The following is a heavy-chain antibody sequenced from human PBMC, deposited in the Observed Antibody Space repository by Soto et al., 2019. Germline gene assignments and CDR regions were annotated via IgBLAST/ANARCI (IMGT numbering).Heavy chain of an antibody. D-gene: IGHD3-16*01. V-gene: IGHV3-74*03. Sequence: GVSLRLSCAASGVSLSPYWMHWVRQAPGRGLEWVLRLSSDGFGAAYADSVKGRFFISRDIARNTLFLQMNSLRADDTAVYYCARDLGGPDYWSRGTSVTVSS. J-gene: IGHJ4*02. CDR2: LSSDGFGA. CDR1: GVSLSPYW. CDR3: ARDLGGPDY.